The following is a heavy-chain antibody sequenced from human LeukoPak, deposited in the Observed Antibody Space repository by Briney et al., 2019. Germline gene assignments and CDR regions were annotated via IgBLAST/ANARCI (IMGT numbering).Heavy chain of an antibody. CDR1: GGSISSYY. Sequence: PSETLSLTCTVSGGSISSYYWSWIRQPPGKGLEWIGYIYSSGSTNYNPSLNSRVTISVDTSKSQFSLKLSSVSAADTAVYYCARGYSYYFDYWGQGTLVTVSS. CDR3: ARGYSYYFDY. J-gene: IGHJ4*02. V-gene: IGHV4-59*01. CDR2: IYSSGST. D-gene: IGHD5-18*01.